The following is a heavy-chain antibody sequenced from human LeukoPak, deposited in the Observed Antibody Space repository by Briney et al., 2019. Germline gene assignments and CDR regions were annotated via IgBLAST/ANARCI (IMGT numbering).Heavy chain of an antibody. CDR3: ASAMTTVTQGDY. V-gene: IGHV1-8*03. D-gene: IGHD4-17*01. CDR1: GYTFTGYY. CDR2: MNPNSGHT. Sequence: ASVKVSCKASGYTFTGYYMHWVRQAPGQGLEWMGWMNPNSGHTGYAQKFQGRVTITADESTSTAYMELSSLRSEDTAVYYCASAMTTVTQGDYWGQGTLVTVSS. J-gene: IGHJ4*02.